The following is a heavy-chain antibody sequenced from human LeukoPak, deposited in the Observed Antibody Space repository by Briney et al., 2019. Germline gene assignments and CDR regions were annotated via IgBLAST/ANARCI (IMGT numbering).Heavy chain of an antibody. CDR2: IQYDGSNK. J-gene: IGHJ4*02. CDR1: GLTSGSKA. V-gene: IGHV3-30*02. CDR3: AKSWCETICYGIYD. Sequence: GGSWNLACAASGLTSGSKASHWVPKPPAKGLNRVHLIQYDGSNKYYAESVKGRFTISRDNSKNTLYLQMNSLRADDTAVYYCAKSWCETICYGIYDWGQGTLVTVS. D-gene: IGHD2-2*01.